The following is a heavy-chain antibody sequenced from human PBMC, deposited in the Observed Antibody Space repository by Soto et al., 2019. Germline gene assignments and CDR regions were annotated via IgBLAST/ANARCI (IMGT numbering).Heavy chain of an antibody. J-gene: IGHJ6*02. V-gene: IGHV4-39*07. CDR2: IYYSGST. D-gene: IGHD1-26*01. CDR3: ARVSGSYYYGMDV. Sequence: SETLSLTCTVSGGSISSSSYYWGWIRQPPGKGLEWIGKIYYSGSTYYNPSLKSRVTISVDTSKNQFSLKLSSVTAADTAVYYCARVSGSYYYGMDVWGQGTTVTVSS. CDR1: GGSISSSSYY.